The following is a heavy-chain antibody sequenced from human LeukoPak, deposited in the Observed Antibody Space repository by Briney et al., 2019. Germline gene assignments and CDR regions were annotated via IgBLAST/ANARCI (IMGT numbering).Heavy chain of an antibody. Sequence: GGSLRLSCAASGFTFSSHSMNWVRQAPGKGLEWISYISSSSSTIYYADSVKGRFTISRDNAKNSLYLQMNSLRAEDTAVYYCAKSFDYGAFDIWGQGTMVTVSS. CDR1: GFTFSSHS. CDR2: ISSSSSTI. V-gene: IGHV3-48*01. CDR3: AKSFDYGAFDI. J-gene: IGHJ3*02. D-gene: IGHD4/OR15-4a*01.